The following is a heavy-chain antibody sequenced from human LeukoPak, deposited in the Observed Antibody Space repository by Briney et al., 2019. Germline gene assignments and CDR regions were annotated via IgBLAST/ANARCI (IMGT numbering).Heavy chain of an antibody. CDR3: VRGVTAVDN. CDR2: IKQDGSDK. CDR1: GFTFSNYW. D-gene: IGHD2-21*02. J-gene: IGHJ4*02. V-gene: IGHV3-7*03. Sequence: HPGGSLRLSCAASGFTFSNYWMSWVRQAPGKGLEWVADIKQDGSDKYYVDSVKGRFTISRDNTKNSLYLQMNSLRAEDTAVYYCVRGVTAVDNWGQGTLVTVYS.